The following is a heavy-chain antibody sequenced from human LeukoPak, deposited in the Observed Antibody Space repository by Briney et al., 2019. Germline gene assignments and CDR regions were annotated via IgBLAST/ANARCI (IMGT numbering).Heavy chain of an antibody. CDR3: AKDWPRGDAFDI. V-gene: IGHV3-23*01. CDR2: ISGSGGGT. J-gene: IGHJ3*02. Sequence: GGSLRLSCAASGFTFTIYALSWVRQAPGKGLEWVSGISGSGGGTYYADSVGGRFTISRDNSKNTLYLQMNSLRAEDTAVYYCAKDWPRGDAFDIWGQGTMVTVSS. CDR1: GFTFTIYA.